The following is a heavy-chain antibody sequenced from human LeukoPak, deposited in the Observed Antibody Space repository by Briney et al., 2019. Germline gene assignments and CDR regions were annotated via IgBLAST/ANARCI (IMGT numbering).Heavy chain of an antibody. J-gene: IGHJ4*02. CDR2: LYYSGST. CDR3: ARSPSADEPKFDY. Sequence: NPSETLSLTCTVSGGSISSGRYYWGWIRQPPGKGLEWIGSLYYSGSTYYNPSLKSRVTISVDTSKNQFSLQLNSVTPEDTAVYYCARSPSADEPKFDYWGQGALVTVSS. CDR1: GGSISSGRYY. V-gene: IGHV4-39*07.